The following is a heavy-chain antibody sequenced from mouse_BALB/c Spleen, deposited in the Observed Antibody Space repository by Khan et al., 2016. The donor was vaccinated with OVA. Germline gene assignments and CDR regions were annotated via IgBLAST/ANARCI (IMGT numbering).Heavy chain of an antibody. V-gene: IGHV3-6*02. CDR3: ARGGSSGPAWFAY. D-gene: IGHD3-1*01. CDR1: GYSITSGYF. Sequence: EVQLQESGPGLVKPSQSLSLTCSVTGYSITSGYFWNWIRQFPGNKLEWMGYIRYDGNSNYNPSLKNRISITRDTSKNQFFLKLNSVTPEDTATSYCARGGSSGPAWFAYWGQGTLVTVSA. CDR2: IRYDGNS. J-gene: IGHJ3*01.